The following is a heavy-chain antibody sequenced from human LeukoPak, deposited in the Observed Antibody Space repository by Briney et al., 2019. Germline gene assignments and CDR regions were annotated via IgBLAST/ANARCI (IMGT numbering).Heavy chain of an antibody. CDR3: ARGIESYGDYGY. D-gene: IGHD4-17*01. J-gene: IGHJ4*02. V-gene: IGHV4-59*01. CDR1: GGSISGSY. Sequence: SETQSLTSTVSGGSISGSYWSWLRQPPGKGLEWIAYMYNSGSTNYNPSLKSRVTISIDTSKNKFSLKQSSLTAADTAIYYCARGIESYGDYGYWGQGILVTVSS. CDR2: MYNSGST.